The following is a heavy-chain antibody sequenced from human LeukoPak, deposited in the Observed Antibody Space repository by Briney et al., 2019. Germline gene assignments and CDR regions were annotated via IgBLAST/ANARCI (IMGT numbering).Heavy chain of an antibody. Sequence: ASVKVSCKASGYTSTSYDINWVRQATGQGLEWMGWMNPNSGNTGYAQKFQGRVTMTRNTSISTAYMELSSLRSEDTAVYYCARSDSSSWYALYYYYYMDVWGKGTTVTISS. J-gene: IGHJ6*03. D-gene: IGHD6-13*01. CDR3: ARSDSSSWYALYYYYYMDV. CDR1: GYTSTSYD. V-gene: IGHV1-8*01. CDR2: MNPNSGNT.